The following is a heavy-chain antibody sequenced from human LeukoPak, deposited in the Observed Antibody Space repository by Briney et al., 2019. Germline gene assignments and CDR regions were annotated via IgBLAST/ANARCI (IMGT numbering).Heavy chain of an antibody. Sequence: GASVKVSCKASGYTFTIYAMHWVRQAPRQRLEWMGWINAGNGNTKYSQKFQGRVTITRDTSASTAYMELSSLRSEDTAVYYCASLNYDILTGSDTDAFDIWGQGTMVTVSS. V-gene: IGHV1-3*01. CDR3: ASLNYDILTGSDTDAFDI. CDR2: INAGNGNT. D-gene: IGHD3-9*01. J-gene: IGHJ3*02. CDR1: GYTFTIYA.